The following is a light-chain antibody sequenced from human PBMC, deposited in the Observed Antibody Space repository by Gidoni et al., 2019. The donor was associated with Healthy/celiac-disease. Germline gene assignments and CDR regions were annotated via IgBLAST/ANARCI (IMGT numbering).Light chain of an antibody. CDR2: QDS. CDR3: QAWDSSTAV. CDR1: KVGDKY. J-gene: IGLJ2*01. V-gene: IGLV3-1*01. Sequence: SYELTQPPSVSVSPGQTASITCSGDKVGDKYACWYQQKPGQSPVLVIYQDSKRPSGIPERFSGSNSGNTATLTIIGTQAMDEADYYCQAWDSSTAVFGGWTKLTVL.